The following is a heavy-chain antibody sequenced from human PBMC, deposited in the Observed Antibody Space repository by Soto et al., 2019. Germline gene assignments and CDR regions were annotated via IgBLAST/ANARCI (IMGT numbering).Heavy chain of an antibody. Sequence: ASVKVSCKASGYTFTIYAMHWVRQAPGQRLEWMGWINAGNGNTKYSQKFQGRVTITRDTSASTAYMELSSLRSEDTAVYYCARGTATIFGGGFDPWGQGTLVTVSS. CDR1: GYTFTIYA. V-gene: IGHV1-3*01. CDR3: ARGTATIFGGGFDP. J-gene: IGHJ5*02. CDR2: INAGNGNT. D-gene: IGHD3-3*01.